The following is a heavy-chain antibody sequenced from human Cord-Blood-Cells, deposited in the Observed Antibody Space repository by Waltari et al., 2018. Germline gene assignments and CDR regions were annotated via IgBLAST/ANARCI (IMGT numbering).Heavy chain of an antibody. CDR1: GGSFSGYY. D-gene: IGHD3-3*01. Sequence: QVQLQQWGAGLLKPSETLSLTCAVYGGSFSGYYWSWIRQPPGKGLEWIGEINHSGSTNYNPSLNSRVTISVDTSKNQFSLKLSSVTAADTAVYYCARFLLEWPMPGWYFDYWGQGTLVTVSS. V-gene: IGHV4-34*01. CDR3: ARFLLEWPMPGWYFDY. J-gene: IGHJ4*02. CDR2: INHSGST.